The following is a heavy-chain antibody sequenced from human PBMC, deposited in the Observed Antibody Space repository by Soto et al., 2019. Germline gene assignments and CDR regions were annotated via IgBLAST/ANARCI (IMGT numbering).Heavy chain of an antibody. D-gene: IGHD1-1*01. CDR2: ISGGGGLT. J-gene: IGHJ5*01. V-gene: IGHV3-23*01. Sequence: EVQLLESGGGLIQPGGSLRLSCAASGFTFSNYAMTWVRQTPGKGLEWVSTISGGGGLTYYADSVKGRFTISRDNSKNAVHLQMRSLSADDMAVYYCAKARPATWNLQAPGDIWFDSWGQGALVTVSS. CDR3: AKARPATWNLQAPGDIWFDS. CDR1: GFTFSNYA.